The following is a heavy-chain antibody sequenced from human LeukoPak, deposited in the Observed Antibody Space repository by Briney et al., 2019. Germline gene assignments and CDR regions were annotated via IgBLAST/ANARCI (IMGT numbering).Heavy chain of an antibody. J-gene: IGHJ4*02. CDR3: ARGHGDDY. D-gene: IGHD4-17*01. V-gene: IGHV4-30-4*01. Sequence: AQTLSLTCTVSGGSISSGDYYWSWIRQPPGKGLEWIGYIYYSGSTHYNPSLKSRVTISVDTSKNQFSLKLSSVTGADTAVYFCARGHGDDYWGQGTLVTVSS. CDR1: GGSISSGDYY. CDR2: IYYSGST.